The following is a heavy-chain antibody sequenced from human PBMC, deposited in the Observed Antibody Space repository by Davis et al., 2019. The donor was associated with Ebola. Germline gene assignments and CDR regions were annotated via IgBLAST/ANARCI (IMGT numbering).Heavy chain of an antibody. J-gene: IGHJ4*02. V-gene: IGHV3-23*01. CDR3: ANLDTTIFRSRDY. CDR2: LGTSADT. Sequence: GESLKISCAASGFVFSSYVMSWVRQAPGKGLEWVSTLGTSADTYYADSVKGRFTISRDNSKNTLYLQMNSLRAEDTAVYYCANLDTTIFRSRDYWGQGTLVTVSS. D-gene: IGHD5-18*01. CDR1: GFVFSSYV.